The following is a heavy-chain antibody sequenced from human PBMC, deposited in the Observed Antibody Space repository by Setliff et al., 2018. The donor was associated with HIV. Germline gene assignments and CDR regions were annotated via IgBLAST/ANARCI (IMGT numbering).Heavy chain of an antibody. Sequence: PSETLSLTCTVSGGSISNYYWSWIRQPPGKGLEWIGYIYASGSTNYSPSLKSRVTISVDTSKNQFSLKLKSVTAADTAVYFCARHVYSSGWGYVYHLDSGGQGTLVTVSS. D-gene: IGHD6-19*01. V-gene: IGHV4-59*08. CDR2: IYASGST. CDR3: ARHVYSSGWGYVYHLDS. J-gene: IGHJ4*02. CDR1: GGSISNYY.